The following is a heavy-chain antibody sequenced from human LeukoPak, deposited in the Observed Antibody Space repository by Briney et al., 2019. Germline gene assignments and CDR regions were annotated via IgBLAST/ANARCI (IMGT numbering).Heavy chain of an antibody. Sequence: SETLSLTCAVYGGSFSDYYWSWLRQPPGKGLEWIGEVNHSGSTDYNPSLKSRVTTSVVTSKNQFSLKLSSVTAADTAVYYCAYSSDYQQHWGQGTLVTVSS. D-gene: IGHD3-22*01. J-gene: IGHJ1*01. CDR3: AYSSDYQQH. CDR2: VNHSGST. V-gene: IGHV4-34*01. CDR1: GGSFSDYY.